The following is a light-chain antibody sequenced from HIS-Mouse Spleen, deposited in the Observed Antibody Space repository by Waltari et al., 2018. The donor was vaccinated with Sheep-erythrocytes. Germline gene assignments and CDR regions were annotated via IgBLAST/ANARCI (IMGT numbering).Light chain of an antibody. CDR1: SSYVGSYNL. CDR3: CSYAGSSTPWV. V-gene: IGLV2-23*01. CDR2: EGS. J-gene: IGLJ3*02. Sequence: QSALTQPASVSGSPGQSSTISCTGTSSYVGSYNLVSWYQQHPGKAPKLMVFEGSKRPSGVSSRFSGSKSGNTASLTISGLQAEDEADYYCCSYAGSSTPWVFGGVTKLTVL.